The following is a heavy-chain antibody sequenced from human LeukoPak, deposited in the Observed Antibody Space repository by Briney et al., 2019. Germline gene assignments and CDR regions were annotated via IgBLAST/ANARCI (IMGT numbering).Heavy chain of an antibody. CDR2: LSGSGITT. V-gene: IGHV3-23*01. J-gene: IGHJ4*01. D-gene: IGHD6-19*01. Sequence: PGGSLRLSCAASGFTFSNSAMSWVRQAPGKGLEWVSTLSGSGITTYYADSVKGRFTISRDNSKNTLYLQMNTLRAEDSALYYCAKGIYSSGWSYFDYWGHGTLVTVPS. CDR1: GFTFSNSA. CDR3: AKGIYSSGWSYFDY.